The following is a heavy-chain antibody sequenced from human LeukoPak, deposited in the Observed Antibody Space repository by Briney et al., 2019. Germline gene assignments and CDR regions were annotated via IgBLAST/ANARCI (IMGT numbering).Heavy chain of an antibody. CDR3: VKGSGSSGYYPFDY. V-gene: IGHV3-53*01. Sequence: PGGSLRLSCAASGFTVSSKYMSWVRQAPGKGLEWVSAIYSGGSTYYADSVKGRFTISRDNSKNTLYLQMNSLRAEDTAVYYCVKGSGSSGYYPFDYWGQGTLVTVSS. CDR1: GFTVSSKY. D-gene: IGHD3-22*01. CDR2: IYSGGST. J-gene: IGHJ4*02.